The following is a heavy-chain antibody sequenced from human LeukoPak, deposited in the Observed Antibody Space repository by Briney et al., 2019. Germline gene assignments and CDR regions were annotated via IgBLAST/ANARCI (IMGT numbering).Heavy chain of an antibody. CDR3: ARVRQQLDRRWFDP. D-gene: IGHD6-13*01. CDR2: ISAYNGNT. J-gene: IGHJ5*02. V-gene: IGHV1-18*01. CDR1: GYTFTSYG. Sequence: ASVKVSRKASGYTFTSYGISWVRQAPGQGLEWMGWISAYNGNTNYAQKLQGRVTMTTDTSTSTAYMELRSLRSDDTAVYYCARVRQQLDRRWFDPWGQGTLVTVSS.